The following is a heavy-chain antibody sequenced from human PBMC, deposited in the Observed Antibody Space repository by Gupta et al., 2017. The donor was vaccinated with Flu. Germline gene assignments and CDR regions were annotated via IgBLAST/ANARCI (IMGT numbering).Heavy chain of an antibody. D-gene: IGHD3-22*01. Sequence: YAISWVRQAPGQGLEWMGGIIPIFGTANYAQKFQGRVTITADESTSTAYMELSSLRSEDTAVYYCAMDLDYYDSSGYLGYWGQGTLVTVSS. CDR2: IIPIFGTA. CDR1: YA. J-gene: IGHJ4*02. CDR3: AMDLDYYDSSGYLGY. V-gene: IGHV1-69*01.